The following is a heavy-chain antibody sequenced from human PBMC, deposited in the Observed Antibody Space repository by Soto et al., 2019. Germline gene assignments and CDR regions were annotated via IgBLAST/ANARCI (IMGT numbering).Heavy chain of an antibody. V-gene: IGHV1-46*03. CDR1: GYTFTGYY. CDR2: INPSGGTT. CDR3: GRDFCTGGTCYWFDY. J-gene: IGHJ4*02. D-gene: IGHD2-15*01. Sequence: ASVKVSCKASGYTFTGYYMHWVRQAPGQGLEWMGTINPSGGTTRYAQKFQGRITMTRDTSTGTVYMELSSLRSEDTAVYYCGRDFCTGGTCYWFDYWGQGTLVTVSS.